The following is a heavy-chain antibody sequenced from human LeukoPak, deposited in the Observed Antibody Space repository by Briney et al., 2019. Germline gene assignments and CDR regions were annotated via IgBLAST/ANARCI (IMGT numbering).Heavy chain of an antibody. D-gene: IGHD5-12*01. J-gene: IGHJ4*02. CDR1: GGSISSGDYY. Sequence: SETLSLTCTVSGGSISSGDYYWSWIRQPPGKGLEWIGYIHYSGSTYYNPSLKSRVTISVDTSKNQFSLKLSSVTAADTAVYYCASSPYSGYDYYFDYWGQGTLVTVSS. CDR3: ASSPYSGYDYYFDY. V-gene: IGHV4-30-4*01. CDR2: IHYSGST.